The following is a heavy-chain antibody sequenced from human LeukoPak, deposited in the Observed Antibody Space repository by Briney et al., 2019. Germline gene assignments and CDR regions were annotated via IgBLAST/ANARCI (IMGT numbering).Heavy chain of an antibody. CDR2: VIAVFGRV. CDR3: ARGELGDSSGFSFFDY. D-gene: IGHD3-22*01. V-gene: IGHV1-69*05. Sequence: ASAKVSCKASGYTFTSYGISWGGQAPGQGLEWMGGVIAVFGRVKYGQKFQGRATITTDESTSTAYMELSSLTSEDTGVYYCARGELGDSSGFSFFDYWGQGTLVTVSS. J-gene: IGHJ4*02. CDR1: GYTFTSYG.